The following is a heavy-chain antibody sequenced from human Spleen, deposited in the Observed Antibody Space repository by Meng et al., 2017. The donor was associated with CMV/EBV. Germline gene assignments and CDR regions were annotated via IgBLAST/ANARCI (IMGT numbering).Heavy chain of an antibody. Sequence: ETLSLTCAASGFTVSSNYMSWVRQAPGKGLEWVSVIYSGGSTYYADSVKGRFTISRDNSKNTLYLQMNSLRAEDTAVYYCARGDGYYDILTGYSSWGQGTLVTVSS. CDR3: ARGDGYYDILTGYSS. CDR1: GFTVSSNY. V-gene: IGHV3-53*01. CDR2: IYSGGST. D-gene: IGHD3-9*01. J-gene: IGHJ5*02.